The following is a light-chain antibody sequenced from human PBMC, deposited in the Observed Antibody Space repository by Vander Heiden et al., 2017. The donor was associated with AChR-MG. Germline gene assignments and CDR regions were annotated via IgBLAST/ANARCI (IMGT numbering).Light chain of an antibody. Sequence: DIQMTQSPSSLSASVGDRVTITCRASQSISSDVNWYQQKPGKAPKLLIFAASSLQSAVPTTFSGCGYGTDFTLTITRLQPEDFATYYCQQRNSFPRTFGHGTKVDIK. V-gene: IGKV1-39*01. CDR2: AAS. CDR3: QQRNSFPRT. CDR1: QSISSD. J-gene: IGKJ3*01.